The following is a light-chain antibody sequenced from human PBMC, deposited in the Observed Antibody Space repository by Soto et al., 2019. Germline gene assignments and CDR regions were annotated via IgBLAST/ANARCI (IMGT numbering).Light chain of an antibody. Sequence: QTVLTQPLSVSASPGQRVTISCSGGSSNIGSNTVAWYQHLPGTAPPRLIFTAGQRPSGVPGRFSGSKSGTSASLAISGLQSEDEGDYYCSAWDNSLNGYVFGPGTKLTVL. CDR3: SAWDNSLNGYV. CDR1: SSNIGSNT. J-gene: IGLJ1*01. CDR2: TAG. V-gene: IGLV1-44*01.